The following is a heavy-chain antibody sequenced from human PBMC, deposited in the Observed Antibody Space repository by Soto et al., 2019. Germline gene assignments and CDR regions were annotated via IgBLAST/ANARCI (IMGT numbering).Heavy chain of an antibody. CDR1: GFTFSSYA. V-gene: IGHV3-30-3*01. CDR3: ARAWRKTFPLGLTGYYYGMDV. CDR2: ISYDGSNK. J-gene: IGHJ6*02. Sequence: GGSLRLSCAAPGFTFSSYAMHWVRQAPGKGLEWVAVISYDGSNKYYADSVKGRFTISRDNSKNTLYLQMNSLRAEDTAVYYCARAWRKTFPLGLTGYYYGMDVWGQGTTVTVSS. D-gene: IGHD3-9*01.